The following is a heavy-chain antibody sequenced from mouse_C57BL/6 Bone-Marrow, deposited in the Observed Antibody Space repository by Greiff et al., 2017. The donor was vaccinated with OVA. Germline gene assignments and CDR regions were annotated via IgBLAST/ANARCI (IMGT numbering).Heavy chain of an antibody. CDR1: GFTFSDAW. V-gene: IGHV6-6*01. D-gene: IGHD1-1*01. CDR2: IRNKANNHAT. CDR3: TPSYGSSYDWYFDV. J-gene: IGHJ1*03. Sequence: EVQLQESGGGLVQPGGSMKLSCAASGFTFSDAWMDWVRQSPEKGLEWVAEIRNKANNHATYYAESVKGRFTISRDDSKSSVYLQMNSLRAEDTGIYYCTPSYGSSYDWYFDVWGTGTTVTVSS.